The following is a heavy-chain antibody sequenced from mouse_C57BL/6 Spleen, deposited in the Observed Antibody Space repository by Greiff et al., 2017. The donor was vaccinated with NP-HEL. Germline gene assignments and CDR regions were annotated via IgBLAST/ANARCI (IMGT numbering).Heavy chain of an antibody. Sequence: EVKLMESEGGLVQPGSSMKLSCTASGFTFSDYYMAWVRQVPEKGLEWVANINYDGSSTYYLDSLKSRFIISRDNAKNILYLQMSSLKSEDTATYYCARASYGNYYYAMDYWGQGTSVTVSS. D-gene: IGHD2-10*01. J-gene: IGHJ4*01. V-gene: IGHV5-16*01. CDR3: ARASYGNYYYAMDY. CDR2: INYDGSST. CDR1: GFTFSDYY.